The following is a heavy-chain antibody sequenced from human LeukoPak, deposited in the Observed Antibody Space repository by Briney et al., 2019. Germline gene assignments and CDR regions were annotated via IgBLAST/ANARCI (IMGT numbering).Heavy chain of an antibody. V-gene: IGHV3-33*03. CDR3: AKDQRDIVGATLPDY. D-gene: IGHD1-26*01. CDR2: IWYDGSNK. J-gene: IGHJ4*02. CDR1: GFTFSNYG. Sequence: GGSLRLSCVASGFTFSNYGMHWVRQAPGKGLEWVAVIWYDGSNKYYADSVKGRFTISRDNSKNTLYLQMNSPRAEDTAVYYCAKDQRDIVGATLPDYWGQGTLVTVSS.